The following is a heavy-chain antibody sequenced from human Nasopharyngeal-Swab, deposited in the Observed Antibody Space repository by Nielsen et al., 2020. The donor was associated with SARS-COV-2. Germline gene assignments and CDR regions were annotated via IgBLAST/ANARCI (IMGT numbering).Heavy chain of an antibody. CDR2: FYYSGAT. CDR1: GDSISSIGYY. Sequence: AGSLRLSCTVSGDSISSIGYYWGWIRQPPGKGLQFIGRFYYSGATYYSPSLQSRVTISVGTAKNQFYLQLNSVTAADTAVYFCARLRTTKPDIWGQGTLVTVSS. V-gene: IGHV4-39*01. CDR3: ARLRTTKPDI. J-gene: IGHJ4*02. D-gene: IGHD1-1*01.